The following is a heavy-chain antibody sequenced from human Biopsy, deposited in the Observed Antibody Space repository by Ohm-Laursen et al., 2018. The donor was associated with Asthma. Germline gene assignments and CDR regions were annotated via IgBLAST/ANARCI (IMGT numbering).Heavy chain of an antibody. D-gene: IGHD2-15*01. CDR1: GGSIRSHD. V-gene: IGHV4-59*11. CDR3: ARLADCSGGACYSYGWFDP. CDR2: VSHTGST. J-gene: IGHJ5*02. Sequence: GALSLTCTVSGGSIRSHDWTWIRLPPGKGLEYIGDVSHTGSTNYNPSLKSRVTMSLDTSKNQFSLRLTSVTPADTAVYYCARLADCSGGACYSYGWFDPWGQGTRVTVSS.